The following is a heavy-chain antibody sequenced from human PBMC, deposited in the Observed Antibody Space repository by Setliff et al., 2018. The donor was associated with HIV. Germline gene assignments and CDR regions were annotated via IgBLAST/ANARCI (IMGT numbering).Heavy chain of an antibody. Sequence: GESLKISCKDSGNSFTNYWIGWVRQMPGKGLEWMGIIYPDDSDTRYSPSFQGQVTISADKSIGTAYLQWSSVRSSDTAIYYCARQLGYSGYDGRYYFDYWGQGTLVTVPQ. V-gene: IGHV5-51*01. CDR3: ARQLGYSGYDGRYYFDY. J-gene: IGHJ4*02. CDR1: GNSFTNYW. D-gene: IGHD5-12*01. CDR2: IYPDDSDT.